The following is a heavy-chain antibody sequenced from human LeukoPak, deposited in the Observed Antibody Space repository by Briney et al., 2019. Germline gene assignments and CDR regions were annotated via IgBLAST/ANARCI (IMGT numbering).Heavy chain of an antibody. J-gene: IGHJ4*02. Sequence: SETLSLTCTVSGGSISSSSYFWGWIRQPPGKGLEWIGSIHYSGSTYYNPSLKSRVSISVDTPKNQFSLRLTSVTAADTAVYYCARLRSASSGMVDYWGQGTLVTVSS. CDR3: ARLRSASSGMVDY. CDR1: GGSISSSSYF. V-gene: IGHV4-39*01. CDR2: IHYSGST. D-gene: IGHD3-3*01.